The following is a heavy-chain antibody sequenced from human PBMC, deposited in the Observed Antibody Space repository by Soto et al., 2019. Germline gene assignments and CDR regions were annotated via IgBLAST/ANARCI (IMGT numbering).Heavy chain of an antibody. D-gene: IGHD1-1*01. CDR2: ISAYSGNA. V-gene: IGHV1-18*04. CDR1: GFSFTSYG. Sequence: QAQLVQSGAEVKKPGASVKVSCKASGFSFTSYGFSWVRQAPGQGLELMGWISAYSGNAKYEEKIQDRVTMTTDTARSRVYMEVRRLRSDDTAFYSCARSGSGTFYAAFAIWGHGTMV. J-gene: IGHJ3*02. CDR3: ARSGSGTFYAAFAI.